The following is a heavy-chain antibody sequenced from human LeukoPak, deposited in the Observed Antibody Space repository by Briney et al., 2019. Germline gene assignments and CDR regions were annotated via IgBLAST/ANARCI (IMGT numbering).Heavy chain of an antibody. D-gene: IGHD6-13*01. V-gene: IGHV3-20*04. Sequence: GGSLRLSCAASGFTLYDYGMSWVRQAPGKGLEWVSGINWNGGSTGYADSVKGRFTISRDNAKNSLYLQMNSLRAEDTALYYCARPIMAAAGTRWFDPWGQGTLVTVSS. CDR1: GFTLYDYG. J-gene: IGHJ5*02. CDR2: INWNGGST. CDR3: ARPIMAAAGTRWFDP.